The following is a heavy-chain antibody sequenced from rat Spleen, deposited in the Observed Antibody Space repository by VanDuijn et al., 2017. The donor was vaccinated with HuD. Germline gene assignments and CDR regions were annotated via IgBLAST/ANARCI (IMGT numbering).Heavy chain of an antibody. J-gene: IGHJ2*01. D-gene: IGHD2-1*01. CDR2: MSYDGSST. Sequence: EVQLVESGGGLVQPGRSLKLSCAASGFTFSDYYMAWVRQAPTKGLEWVATMSYDGSSTYYRDSVKGRFTISRDNAKSALYLQMDSLRSEDTATYYCARRYDFDYWGQGVMVTVSS. CDR3: ARRYDFDY. V-gene: IGHV5-7*01. CDR1: GFTFSDYY.